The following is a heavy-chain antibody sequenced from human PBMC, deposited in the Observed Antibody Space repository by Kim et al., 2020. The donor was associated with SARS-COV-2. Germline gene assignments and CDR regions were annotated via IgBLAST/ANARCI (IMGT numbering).Heavy chain of an antibody. CDR3: ASGVKPNYDSSGYYY. D-gene: IGHD3-22*01. CDR2: MNPNSGNT. J-gene: IGHJ4*02. Sequence: ASVKVSCKASGYTFTSYDINWVRQATGQGLEWMGWMNPNSGNTGYAQKFQGRVTMTRNTSISTAYMELSSLRSEDTAVYYCASGVKPNYDSSGYYYWGQGTLVTVSS. V-gene: IGHV1-8*01. CDR1: GYTFTSYD.